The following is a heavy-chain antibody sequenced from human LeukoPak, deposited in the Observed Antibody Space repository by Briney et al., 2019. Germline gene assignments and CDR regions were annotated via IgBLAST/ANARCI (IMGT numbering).Heavy chain of an antibody. J-gene: IGHJ4*02. V-gene: IGHV3-23*01. CDR2: ISASGGST. Sequence: GGSLRLSCAASGFTFSNYAMSWVRQAPGRGLEWVSGISASGGSTYYAGSVKGRFIISRENSKNTLYLQMSSLRAEDTAIYYCVKDGGYSSSCYYFDYWGQGTLVTVSS. D-gene: IGHD6-13*01. CDR1: GFTFSNYA. CDR3: VKDGGYSSSCYYFDY.